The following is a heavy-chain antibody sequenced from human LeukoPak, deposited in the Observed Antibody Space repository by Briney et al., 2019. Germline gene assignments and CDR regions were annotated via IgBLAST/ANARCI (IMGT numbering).Heavy chain of an antibody. V-gene: IGHV4-61*02. CDR3: ARVSRRRAQIWSGYYHYYYYYMDV. CDR1: GGSISSDSYY. D-gene: IGHD3-3*01. CDR2: IYTSGST. J-gene: IGHJ6*03. Sequence: TPSETLSLTCTVSGGSISSDSYYWSWIRQPAGKGLEWIGRIYTSGSTNYNPSLKSRVTISVDTSKNQFSLKLSSVTAADTAVYYCARVSRRRAQIWSGYYHYYYYYMDVWGKGTTVTVSS.